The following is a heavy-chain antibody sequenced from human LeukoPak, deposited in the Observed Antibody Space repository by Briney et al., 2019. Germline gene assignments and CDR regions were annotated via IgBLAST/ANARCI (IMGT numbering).Heavy chain of an antibody. Sequence: ASVKVSCKASGYTFTGYYMHWVRQAPGQGLEWMGWINPNSGGTNYAQKFQGRVTMTRDTSISTAYMELSRLRSDDTAVYYCASANYGSGSYYSYYYMDVWGKGTTVTISS. CDR1: GYTFTGYY. CDR2: INPNSGGT. V-gene: IGHV1-2*02. J-gene: IGHJ6*03. CDR3: ASANYGSGSYYSYYYMDV. D-gene: IGHD3-10*01.